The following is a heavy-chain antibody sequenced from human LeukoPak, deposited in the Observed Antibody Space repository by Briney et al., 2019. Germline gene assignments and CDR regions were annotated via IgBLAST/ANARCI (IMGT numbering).Heavy chain of an antibody. CDR1: GFPFDDSA. D-gene: IGHD3-3*01. J-gene: IGHJ4*02. CDR3: AKDIERFWSGSLDY. V-gene: IGHV3-9*01. CDR2: ISGNSGSI. Sequence: GGSLRLSCAASGFPFDDSAMPWVPRAPGKGLEWVSGISGNSGSIGYADSVKGRFTISRDNAKNSLYLQMNSLRAEDTALYYCAKDIERFWSGSLDYWGQGTLVTVSS.